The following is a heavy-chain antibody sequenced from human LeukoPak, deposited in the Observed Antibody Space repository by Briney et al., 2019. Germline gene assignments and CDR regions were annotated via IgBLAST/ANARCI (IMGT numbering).Heavy chain of an antibody. Sequence: SETLSLTCAVYGGSFSGYYWSWIRQPPGKGLEWIGEINHSGSTNYNPSLKSRVTISVDTSKNQFSLKLSSVTAADTAVYYCARGRETSYYDFWSGYLNFDYWGQGTLVTVSS. J-gene: IGHJ4*02. CDR2: INHSGST. CDR3: ARGRETSYYDFWSGYLNFDY. D-gene: IGHD3-3*01. CDR1: GGSFSGYY. V-gene: IGHV4-34*01.